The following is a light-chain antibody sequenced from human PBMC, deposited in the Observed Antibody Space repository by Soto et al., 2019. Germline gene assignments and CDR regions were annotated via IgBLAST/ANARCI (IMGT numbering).Light chain of an antibody. CDR2: EVT. V-gene: IGLV2-14*01. CDR3: SSYTTTSTVV. J-gene: IGLJ2*01. Sequence: QPVPTQPASVSGSPGQSIPVSCTGTSSDIGGHNYVSWSQQHPGKVPKLIIYEVTNRPSGVSNRFSGSKSGNTASLTVSGLQAEDEADYYCSSYTTTSTVVFGGGTKLTVL. CDR1: SSDIGGHNY.